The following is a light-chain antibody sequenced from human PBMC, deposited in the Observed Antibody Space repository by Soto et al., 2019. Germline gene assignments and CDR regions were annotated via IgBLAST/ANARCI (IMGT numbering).Light chain of an antibody. Sequence: QSALTQPRSVSGSPGQSVTISFTGTSSDVGGYNYVSWYQQHPGKAPKLMIYDVSKRPSWVPDRFSGSKSGNTASLTISGLQAEDEADYYCCSYAGSYTWVFGGGTKLTVL. CDR1: SSDVGGYNY. V-gene: IGLV2-11*01. CDR3: CSYAGSYTWV. J-gene: IGLJ2*01. CDR2: DVS.